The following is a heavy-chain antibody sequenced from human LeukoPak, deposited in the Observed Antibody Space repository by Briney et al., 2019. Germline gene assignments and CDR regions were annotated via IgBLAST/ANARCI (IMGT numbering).Heavy chain of an antibody. V-gene: IGHV1-46*01. J-gene: IGHJ4*02. D-gene: IGHD1-7*01. CDR1: GYTFTSFY. CDR2: INPSGGST. CDR3: ARGLRTGTSRAYFDI. Sequence: GASVKVSCKASGYTFTSFYMYWVRQAPGQGLEWMGIINPSGGSTSYAQKFQGRLTMTRDMSTGTVYMELSSLRSEDTAVYYCARGLRTGTSRAYFDIWGQGTLVTVAS.